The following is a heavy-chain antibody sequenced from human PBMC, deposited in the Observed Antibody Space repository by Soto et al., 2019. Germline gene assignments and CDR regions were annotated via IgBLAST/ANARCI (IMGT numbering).Heavy chain of an antibody. V-gene: IGHV5-10-1*01. CDR1: GYRFTSYW. Sequence: GEPPKISCKGSGYRFTSYWISWVRQMPGKGLEWMGRIDPSDSYTNYSPSFQGHVTISADKSISTAYLQWSSLKASDTAMYYCASPNPYYYDSSGYYNYYYGMDVWGQGTTVTVS. CDR2: IDPSDSYT. D-gene: IGHD3-22*01. CDR3: ASPNPYYYDSSGYYNYYYGMDV. J-gene: IGHJ6*02.